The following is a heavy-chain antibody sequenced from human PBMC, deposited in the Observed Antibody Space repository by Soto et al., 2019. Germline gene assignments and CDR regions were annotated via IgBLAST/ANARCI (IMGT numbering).Heavy chain of an antibody. V-gene: IGHV1-69*13. CDR3: ARDGVDYYDSSGYYPARFDP. CDR1: GGTFSSYA. J-gene: IGHJ5*02. CDR2: IIPIFGTA. Sequence: SVKVSCKASGGTFSSYAISWVRQAPGQGLEWMGGIIPIFGTANYAQKFQGRVTITADESTSTAYMELSSLRSEDTAVYYCARDGVDYYDSSGYYPARFDPWGQGTLVTVSS. D-gene: IGHD3-22*01.